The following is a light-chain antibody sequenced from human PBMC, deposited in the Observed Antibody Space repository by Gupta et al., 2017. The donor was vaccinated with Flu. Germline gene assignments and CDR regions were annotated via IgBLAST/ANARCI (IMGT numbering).Light chain of an antibody. CDR1: SPNIGHDF. J-gene: IGLJ2*01. CDR2: ENT. CDR3: GTWDASLAGGV. V-gene: IGLV1-51*01. Sequence: QSVLTQPPSVSAAPGQKVTISCSGSSPNIGHDFVSWYQQFPGTAPKLLIYENTKRPSGIPDRFSGSKSGTSATLGITGLQTGDEAEYFCGTWDASLAGGVFGGGTKLTVL.